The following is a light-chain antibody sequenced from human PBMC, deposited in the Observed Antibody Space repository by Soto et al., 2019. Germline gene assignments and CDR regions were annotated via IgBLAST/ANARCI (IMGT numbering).Light chain of an antibody. J-gene: IGLJ1*01. CDR2: YDN. V-gene: IGLV1-44*01. Sequence: QSVLTQPPSASGTPGQRVTISCSGSNSNIGSNTVNWYQQLPGTAPKLLIYYDNLRPSGVPDRISGSNSGTSASLAISGLQSDDEADYYCAAWDDSLNGRVFVTGTKVT. CDR1: NSNIGSNT. CDR3: AAWDDSLNGRV.